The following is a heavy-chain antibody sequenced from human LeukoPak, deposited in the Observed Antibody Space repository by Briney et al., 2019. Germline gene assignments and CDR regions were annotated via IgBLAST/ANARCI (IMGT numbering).Heavy chain of an antibody. CDR2: TYYRSTWYN. V-gene: IGHV6-1*01. CDR3: ARRLTQYDCFDP. D-gene: IGHD2-2*01. J-gene: IGHJ5*02. CDR1: GDSVSSNSVT. Sequence: SQTLSLTCAISGDSVSSNSVTWDWIRQSPSRGLEWLGRTYYRSTWYNDYAVSVRGRITVNPDTSKNQFSLHLNSVTPEDTAVYYCARRLTQYDCFDPRGQGILVTVSS.